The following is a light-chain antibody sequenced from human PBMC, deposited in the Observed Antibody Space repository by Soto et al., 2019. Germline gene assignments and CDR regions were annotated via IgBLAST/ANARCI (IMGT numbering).Light chain of an antibody. V-gene: IGKV3-20*01. CDR1: QIISNSY. CDR2: GVS. Sequence: EIVLTQSPGTLSLFPGERATLSCRASQIISNSYLAWYQQKTGQAPRPLIYGVSNRATGTPDRFSGSGSETDFTLTISRLEPEDFAVYYCQHYVTWPLTFGGGTKVESK. CDR3: QHYVTWPLT. J-gene: IGKJ4*01.